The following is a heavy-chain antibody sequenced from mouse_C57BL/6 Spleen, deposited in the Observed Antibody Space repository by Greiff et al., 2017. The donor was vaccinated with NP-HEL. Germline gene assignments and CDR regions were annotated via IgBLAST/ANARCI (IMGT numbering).Heavy chain of an antibody. CDR3: AREDGSSQRYFDV. CDR2: IDPNSGGT. D-gene: IGHD1-1*01. V-gene: IGHV1-72*01. CDR1: GYTFTSYW. Sequence: VKLQESGAELVKPGASVKLSCKASGYTFTSYWMHWVKQRPGRGLEWIGRIDPNSGGTKYNEKFKSKATLTVDKPSSTAYMQLSSLTSEDSAVYYCAREDGSSQRYFDVWGTGTTVTVSS. J-gene: IGHJ1*03.